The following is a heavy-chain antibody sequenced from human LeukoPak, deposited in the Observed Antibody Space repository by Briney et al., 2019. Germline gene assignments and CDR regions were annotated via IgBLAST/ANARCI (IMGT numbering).Heavy chain of an antibody. D-gene: IGHD3-10*01. J-gene: IGHJ5*02. CDR2: IYYSGST. CDR3: ARGEGWFGEPTRPVWFVP. V-gene: IGHV4-30-4*01. CDR1: GGSISSGDYY. Sequence: SQTLSLTCTVSGGSISSGDYYWSWIRQPPGKGLEWIGYIYYSGSTYYNPSLKSRVTISVDTSKNQFSLKLSSVTAADTAVYYCARGEGWFGEPTRPVWFVPWGQGTLVTVSS.